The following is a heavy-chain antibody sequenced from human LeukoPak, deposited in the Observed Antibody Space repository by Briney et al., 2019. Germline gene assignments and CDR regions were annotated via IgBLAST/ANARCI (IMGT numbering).Heavy chain of an antibody. D-gene: IGHD5/OR15-5a*01. CDR2: IYYSGST. V-gene: IGHV4-59*01. CDR1: GDSINNYY. J-gene: IGHJ4*02. CDR3: ARDLSLDY. Sequence: PSETLSLTCSVSGDSINNYYCTWIRQPPGKGLEWIGYIYYSGSTKYHPSLKSRVTISVDTSKTQFSLRLSSVTAADTAVYYCARDLSLDYWGQGTLVTVSS.